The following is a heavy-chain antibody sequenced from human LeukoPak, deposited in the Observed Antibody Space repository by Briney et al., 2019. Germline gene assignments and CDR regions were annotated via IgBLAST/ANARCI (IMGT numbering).Heavy chain of an antibody. D-gene: IGHD3-10*01. J-gene: IGHJ4*02. CDR3: AKEHGSGSYFDY. Sequence: GGSLRLSCAASGFTFSNAWMSWVRQAPGKGLEWVGRIKSKTDGGTTDYAAPVKGRFTISRDNSKNTLYLQMNSLRAEDTAVYYCAKEHGSGSYFDYWGQGTLVTASS. V-gene: IGHV3-15*01. CDR2: IKSKTDGGTT. CDR1: GFTFSNAW.